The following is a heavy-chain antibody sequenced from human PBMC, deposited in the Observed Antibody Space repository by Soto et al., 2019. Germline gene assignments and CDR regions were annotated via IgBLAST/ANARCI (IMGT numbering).Heavy chain of an antibody. D-gene: IGHD3-22*01. CDR1: GFTFSSYA. V-gene: IGHV3-30-3*01. CDR2: ISYDGSNK. CDR3: ARDNYYDSSGYGDAFDI. Sequence: QVQLVESGGGVVQPGRSLRLSCAASGFTFSSYAMHWVLQAPGKGLEWVAVISYDGSNKYYADSVKGRFTISRDNSKNPLYLQMNSLRAEDTAVYYCARDNYYDSSGYGDAFDIWGQGTMVTVSS. J-gene: IGHJ3*02.